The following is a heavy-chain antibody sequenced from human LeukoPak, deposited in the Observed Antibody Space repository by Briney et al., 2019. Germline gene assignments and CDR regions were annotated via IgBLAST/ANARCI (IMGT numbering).Heavy chain of an antibody. CDR3: ARAPYSSSWYAYNWFDP. CDR1: GGSFSGYY. CDR2: INHSGST. Sequence: SETLSLTCAVYGGSFSGYYWSWIRQPPGKGLEWIGEINHSGSTNYNPSLKSRVTISVDTSKNQFSLKLSSVTAADTAVYYCARAPYSSSWYAYNWFDPWGQGTLVTVSS. V-gene: IGHV4-34*01. J-gene: IGHJ5*02. D-gene: IGHD6-13*01.